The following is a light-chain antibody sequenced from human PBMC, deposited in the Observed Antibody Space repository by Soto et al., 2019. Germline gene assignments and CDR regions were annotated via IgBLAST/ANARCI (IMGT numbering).Light chain of an antibody. CDR1: QSVRSSY. J-gene: IGKJ1*01. CDR3: QQYGSSRWT. Sequence: EIVLTQSPGTLSLSPGERATLSCRASQSVRSSYLAWYQQKPGQAPRLLIYGVSSRATGIPDRFSGSGSGTDFTLTISRLEPEDFAVYYCQQYGSSRWTFGQGTKVEIK. V-gene: IGKV3-20*01. CDR2: GVS.